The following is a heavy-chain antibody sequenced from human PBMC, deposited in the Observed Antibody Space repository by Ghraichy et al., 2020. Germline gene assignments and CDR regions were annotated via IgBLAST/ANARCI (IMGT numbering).Heavy chain of an antibody. CDR2: ISGYNGNT. D-gene: IGHD3-16*01. Sequence: ASVKVSCKASGFTFSTYGLSLVRQAPGQGLDWMGWISGYNGNTSYAQKFQGRLTMTTDTGTSTAYMELRSLRFDDTAMYYCVRWSRGLKGWGRGPQPDYWGQGTLVTVSS. CDR1: GFTFSTYG. V-gene: IGHV1-18*01. CDR3: VRWSRGLKGWGRGPQPDY. J-gene: IGHJ4*02.